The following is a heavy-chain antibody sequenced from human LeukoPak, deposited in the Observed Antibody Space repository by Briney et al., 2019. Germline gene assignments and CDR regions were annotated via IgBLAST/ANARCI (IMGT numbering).Heavy chain of an antibody. V-gene: IGHV4-61*01. J-gene: IGHJ4*02. CDR2: IYYSGST. Sequence: SETLSLTCTVSGGSVSSGSYYWRWIRQPPGKGLEWIGYIYYSGSTNYNPSLKSRVTISVDTSKNQFSLKLSSVTAADTAVYYCARGSVDIVATTGFDYWGQGTLVTVSS. CDR1: GGSVSSGSYY. D-gene: IGHD5-12*01. CDR3: ARGSVDIVATTGFDY.